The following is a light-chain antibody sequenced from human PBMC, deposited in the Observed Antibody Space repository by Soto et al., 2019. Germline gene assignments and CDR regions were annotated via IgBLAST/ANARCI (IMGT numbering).Light chain of an antibody. CDR1: RNVSIY. CDR2: ATS. CDR3: QQSYKMPS. J-gene: IGKJ5*01. V-gene: IGKV1-39*01. Sequence: EIPLTHSPSSLASSVLDILTVTCRASRNVSIYLNWYQHKPGKGPTLLIHATSNLQIGVPSRFSGSGSGTEFTLTISSLEPEDFGTYYCQQSYKMPSFGQGTRLEIK.